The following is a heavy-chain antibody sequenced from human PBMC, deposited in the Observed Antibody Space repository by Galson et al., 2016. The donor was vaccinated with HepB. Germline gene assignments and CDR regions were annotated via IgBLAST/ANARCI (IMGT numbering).Heavy chain of an antibody. CDR3: ARRGRWHYGLDV. Sequence: SLRLSCAASGFTFSDNYMTWIRQAPGKGLEWTSYISTSGETIYYADSVKGRFTISRDNAKSSLYLQMNGLRGEDTAVYFCARRGRWHYGLDVWGKGTAVTVSS. V-gene: IGHV3-11*01. J-gene: IGHJ6*04. CDR2: ISTSGETI. CDR1: GFTFSDNY. D-gene: IGHD5-24*01.